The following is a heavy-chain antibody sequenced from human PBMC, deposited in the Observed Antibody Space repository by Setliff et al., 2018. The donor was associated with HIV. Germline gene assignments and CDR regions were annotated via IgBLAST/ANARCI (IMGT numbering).Heavy chain of an antibody. J-gene: IGHJ4*02. Sequence: SETLSLTCTVFGGSFNTYYWTWIRQPAGSGLEWIGRIYMTGCTSSNPSLRGRVIMCLDTSKNQSSLKRSSVTAADTAVYYCARATSSPGSTQDWGQGILVTVSS. D-gene: IGHD6-6*01. CDR2: IYMTGCT. V-gene: IGHV4-4*07. CDR3: ARATSSPGSTQD. CDR1: GGSFNTYY.